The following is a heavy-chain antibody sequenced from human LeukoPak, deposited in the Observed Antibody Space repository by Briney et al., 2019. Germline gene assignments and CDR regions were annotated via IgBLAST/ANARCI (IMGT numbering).Heavy chain of an antibody. Sequence: SETLSLTCSVSGGSVSSSPNKWSWIRQPPGKGLEWIGEISYSGSASYNPSLRSQVTISIDTSTNQFSLTLDSVTAADTAVYYCATEAECSGGSCYSYGWFDPWGQGTQVIVSS. CDR3: ATEAECSGGSCYSYGWFDP. CDR1: GGSVSSSPNK. D-gene: IGHD2-15*01. V-gene: IGHV4-61*01. CDR2: ISYSGSA. J-gene: IGHJ5*02.